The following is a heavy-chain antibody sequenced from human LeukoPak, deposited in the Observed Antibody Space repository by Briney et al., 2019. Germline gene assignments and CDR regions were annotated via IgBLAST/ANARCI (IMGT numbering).Heavy chain of an antibody. V-gene: IGHV3-48*03. CDR1: GFTFSSYE. CDR3: AREGVTMIAFDY. Sequence: GGSLRLSCAASGFTFSSYEMHWVRQAPGKGLEWVSYISSSGSTIYYADSVKGRFTISRDNAKNSLYLQMNSLRAEDTAVYYCAREGVTMIAFDYWGQGTLVTVSS. J-gene: IGHJ4*02. D-gene: IGHD3-22*01. CDR2: ISSSGSTI.